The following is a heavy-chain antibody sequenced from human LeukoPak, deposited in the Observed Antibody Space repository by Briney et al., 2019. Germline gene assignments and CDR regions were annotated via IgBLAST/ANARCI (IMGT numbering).Heavy chain of an antibody. Sequence: SETLSLTCTVSGGSISSYYWSWIRQPPGKGLEWIGYIYYSGSTNYNPSLKSRVTISVDMSKNQFSLKLSSVTAADTAVYYCARRETVVTSGAFDIWGQGTMVTVSS. V-gene: IGHV4-59*01. J-gene: IGHJ3*02. D-gene: IGHD4-23*01. CDR1: GGSISSYY. CDR3: ARRETVVTSGAFDI. CDR2: IYYSGST.